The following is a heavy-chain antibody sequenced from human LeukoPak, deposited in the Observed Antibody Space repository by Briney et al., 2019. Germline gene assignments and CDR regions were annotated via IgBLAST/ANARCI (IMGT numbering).Heavy chain of an antibody. V-gene: IGHV1-46*01. CDR3: ARARIAVAGPKLDP. CDR2: INPSGGST. D-gene: IGHD6-19*01. CDR1: GYTFTSYY. J-gene: IGHJ5*02. Sequence: ASVKVSCKASGYTFTSYYMHWVRQAPGQGLEWMGIINPSGGSTSYAQKFQGRVTMTRDMSTSTVYMELSRLRSDDTAVYYCARARIAVAGPKLDPWGQGTLVTVSS.